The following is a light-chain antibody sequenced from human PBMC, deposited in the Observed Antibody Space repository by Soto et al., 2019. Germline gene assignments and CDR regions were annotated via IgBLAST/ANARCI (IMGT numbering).Light chain of an antibody. Sequence: QSVLTQPASVSGSPGQSITISCTGTSSDVGGYNYVSWYQHHPGKAPKLMIYEVSNRPSGVSYRFSGSKSGDTASLTISGLQAEDEADYYCSSYTTSDIWVFGGGTQLTVL. CDR3: SSYTTSDIWV. CDR2: EVS. CDR1: SSDVGGYNY. V-gene: IGLV2-14*01. J-gene: IGLJ3*02.